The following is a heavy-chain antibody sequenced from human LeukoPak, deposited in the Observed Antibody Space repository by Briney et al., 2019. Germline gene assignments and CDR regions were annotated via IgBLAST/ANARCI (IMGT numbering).Heavy chain of an antibody. CDR2: ISGSGGST. CDR1: GFTFSSYA. D-gene: IGHD6-19*01. CDR3: ARPPERYSSGHGSLYYFDY. V-gene: IGHV3-23*01. J-gene: IGHJ4*02. Sequence: GGSLRLSCAASGFTFSSYAMSWVRQAPGKGLEWVSAISGSGGSTYYADSVKGRFTISRDNSKNTLYLQMNSLRAEDTAVYYCARPPERYSSGHGSLYYFDYWGQGTLVTVSS.